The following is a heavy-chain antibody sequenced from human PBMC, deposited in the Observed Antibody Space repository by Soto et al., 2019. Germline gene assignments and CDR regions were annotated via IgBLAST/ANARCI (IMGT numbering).Heavy chain of an antibody. CDR3: ARTEASSWAFFYYGMDV. J-gene: IGHJ6*02. CDR2: VYYSDDA. D-gene: IGHD6-13*01. CDR1: GGPIGSYY. Sequence: QVQLQESGPGLVKPSETLSLTCTVSGGPIGSYYWSWIRQSPGKGLEWIGCVYYSDDANYNPSLKSRVTISPDRSKNQSSLRLTSVTAADPAVYYCARTEASSWAFFYYGMDVWGQGPTVAVSS. V-gene: IGHV4-59*01.